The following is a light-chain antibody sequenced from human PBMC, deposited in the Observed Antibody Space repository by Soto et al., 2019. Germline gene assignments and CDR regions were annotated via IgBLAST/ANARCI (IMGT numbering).Light chain of an antibody. Sequence: EIVMTQSPATLSVSPEERASLSCRASQSVSSNLAWYQQKPGQAHRLLIYGASTRATGIPARFSGSGSGTEFTLTISSLQSEDFAVYYCQQYNNWPMYTFGQGTKLEIK. CDR3: QQYNNWPMYT. CDR2: GAS. CDR1: QSVSSN. V-gene: IGKV3-15*01. J-gene: IGKJ2*01.